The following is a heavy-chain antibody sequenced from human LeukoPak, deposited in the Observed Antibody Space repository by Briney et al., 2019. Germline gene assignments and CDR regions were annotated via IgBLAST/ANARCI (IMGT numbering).Heavy chain of an antibody. V-gene: IGHV4-59*08. D-gene: IGHD2-21*01. CDR1: GGSISSYY. CDR2: IYSSGST. CDR3: ARHSRDPFANVDYCFDC. Sequence: SETLSLTCTVSGGSISSYYWSWIRQPPGKGLEWIGYIYSSGSTNYNPSLQSRVTISLDTSKNQFSLKLSSVTAADTAVYYCARHSRDPFANVDYCFDCWGQGTLVTVSS. J-gene: IGHJ4*02.